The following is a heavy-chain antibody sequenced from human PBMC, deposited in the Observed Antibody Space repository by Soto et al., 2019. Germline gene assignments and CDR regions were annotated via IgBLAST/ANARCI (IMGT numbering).Heavy chain of an antibody. V-gene: IGHV3-30-3*01. CDR1: GFIFSSYS. CDR3: ARDQFLDAFDI. D-gene: IGHD2-21*01. Sequence: QVQLVESGGGAVQPGRSLRLSCAASGFIFSSYSMHWVRQAPGKGLEWVAMISNDGSNKDYVDSVKGRFTISRDNSNNTLSLQMNSLRAEDTAVYYCARDQFLDAFDIWGQGTMVTVSS. CDR2: ISNDGSNK. J-gene: IGHJ3*02.